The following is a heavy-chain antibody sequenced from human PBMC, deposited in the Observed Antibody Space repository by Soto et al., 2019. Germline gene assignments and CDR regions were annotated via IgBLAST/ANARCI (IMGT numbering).Heavy chain of an antibody. CDR1: GYSFTDYH. J-gene: IGHJ6*02. D-gene: IGHD2-8*01. CDR2: INPKSGGT. V-gene: IGHV1-2*04. CDR3: ARGDSTDCSNRVCSFFYNHDMDV. Sequence: ASVKDSCKASGYSFTDYHIHWVRQAPGQGLEWLGRINPKSGGTSTAQKFQGWVTMTTDTSISTASMELTRLTSDDTAIYYCARGDSTDCSNRVCSFFYNHDMDVWG.